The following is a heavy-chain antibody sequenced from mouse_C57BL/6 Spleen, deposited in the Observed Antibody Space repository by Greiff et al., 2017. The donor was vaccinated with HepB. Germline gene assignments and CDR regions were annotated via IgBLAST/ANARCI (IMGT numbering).Heavy chain of an antibody. J-gene: IGHJ2*01. CDR1: GFTFSSYG. V-gene: IGHV5-6*01. Sequence: EVQLQESGGDLVKPGGSLKLSCAASGFTFSSYGMSWVRQTPDTRLEWVATISSGGSYTYYPDSVKGRFTISRDNAKNTLYLQMSSLKSEDTAMYDCASRYDGDFYDYWGQGTTLTVSS. CDR2: ISSGGSYT. D-gene: IGHD2-3*01. CDR3: ASRYDGDFYDY.